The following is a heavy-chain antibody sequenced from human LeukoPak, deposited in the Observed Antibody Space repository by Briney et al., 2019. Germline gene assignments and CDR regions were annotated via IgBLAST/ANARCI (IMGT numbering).Heavy chain of an antibody. Sequence: SETLSLACTVSGDSISSYYWSWIRQPAGKGLEWIGRIHISASTNYNPSLKSRVTMSVDTSKNQFSLKLSSVTAADTAVYYCAKDRLGVPAALDYYGMDVWGQGTTVTVSS. V-gene: IGHV4-4*07. CDR3: AKDRLGVPAALDYYGMDV. D-gene: IGHD2-2*01. J-gene: IGHJ6*02. CDR1: GDSISSYY. CDR2: IHISAST.